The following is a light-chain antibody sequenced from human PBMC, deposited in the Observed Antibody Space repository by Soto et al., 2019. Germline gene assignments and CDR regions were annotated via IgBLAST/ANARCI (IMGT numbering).Light chain of an antibody. Sequence: DIQMPQSPSTLSASVGDRVTITCLASQNIGNWLAWYQQKPGKTPDLLIYDASSLESGVPLRFSGSGSGTEFTLTISSLQTDDSATYYCQQYNDEPWTFGQGTKVEIK. CDR3: QQYNDEPWT. V-gene: IGKV1-5*01. CDR1: QNIGNW. J-gene: IGKJ1*01. CDR2: DAS.